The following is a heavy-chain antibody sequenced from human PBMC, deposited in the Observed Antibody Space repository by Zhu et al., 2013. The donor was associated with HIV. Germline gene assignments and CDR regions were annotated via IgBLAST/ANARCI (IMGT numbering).Heavy chain of an antibody. Sequence: QVQLVQSGAEVRKPGTSVKVSCKASGYSFIGNDLNWIRLTTGQGLEWMGWMNPKSGNAVLPQRFQARVTFTSDTSINTAYMELSGLKSEDTAVYYCAREGERGITMTEAEVSFDIVGPRDKWSP. CDR3: AREGERGITMTEAEVSFDI. CDR1: GYSFIGND. J-gene: IGHJ3*02. CDR2: MNPKSGNA. V-gene: IGHV1-8*01. D-gene: IGHD3-22*01.